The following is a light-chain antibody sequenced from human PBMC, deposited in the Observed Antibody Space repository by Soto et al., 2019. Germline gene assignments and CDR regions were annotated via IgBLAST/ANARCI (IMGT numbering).Light chain of an antibody. J-gene: IGKJ1*01. V-gene: IGKV3-20*01. CDR1: PTGSNSY. CDR2: GVS. CDR3: QHYGYPQWT. Sequence: IVLTQSPGTLSLSPGERATLSCRASPTGSNSYLAWYQHKSGQAPRLLIYGVSTRGTGIPDRFSGSGSGTEFALTISRLEPEYFAVYICQHYGYPQWTFGPGTKVEIK.